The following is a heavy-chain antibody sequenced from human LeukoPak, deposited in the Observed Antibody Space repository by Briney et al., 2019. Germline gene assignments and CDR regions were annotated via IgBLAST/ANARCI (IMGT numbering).Heavy chain of an antibody. CDR3: AGDRNLDY. V-gene: IGHV3-7*01. CDR2: IKQDGSEK. CDR1: GFTFINYW. D-gene: IGHD1-14*01. J-gene: IGHJ4*02. Sequence: PGGSLRLSCAASGFTFINYWMSWVRQAPGRGLEWVANIKQDGSEKYYVDSVKGRFTISRDNAKNSLYLQLNSLRAEDTAVYYCAGDRNLDYWGQGTLVTVSS.